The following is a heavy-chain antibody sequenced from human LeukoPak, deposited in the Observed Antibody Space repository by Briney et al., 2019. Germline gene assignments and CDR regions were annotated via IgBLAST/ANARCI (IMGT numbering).Heavy chain of an antibody. CDR3: ATGGHPMIGRFDP. D-gene: IGHD3-22*01. Sequence: SETLSLTCTVSGGSISSGGHYWSWIRQHPGKGLEWIGCIYYSGTTNYNPSLKSRVTISVDTSKNQFSLKMSSVTAADTAVYYCATGGHPMIGRFDPWGQGTLVTVSS. CDR1: GGSISSGGHY. V-gene: IGHV4-61*08. J-gene: IGHJ5*02. CDR2: IYYSGTT.